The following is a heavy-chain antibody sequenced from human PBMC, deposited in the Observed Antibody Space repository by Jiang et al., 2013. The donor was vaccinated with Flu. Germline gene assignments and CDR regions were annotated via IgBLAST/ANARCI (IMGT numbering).Heavy chain of an antibody. CDR3: ARADYYGSGLLTSFDI. CDR2: IFYSGNT. CDR1: GGPIRSYY. D-gene: IGHD3-10*01. V-gene: IGHV4-59*01. J-gene: IGHJ3*02. Sequence: GSGLVKPSETLSLTCTVSGGPIRSYYWSWIRQPPGKRLEWIGYIFYSGNTNYNPSLKSRVTMSVDMSKNQFSLKLSSVTGADTAVYYCARADYYGSGLLTSFDIWGQGTKVTVSA.